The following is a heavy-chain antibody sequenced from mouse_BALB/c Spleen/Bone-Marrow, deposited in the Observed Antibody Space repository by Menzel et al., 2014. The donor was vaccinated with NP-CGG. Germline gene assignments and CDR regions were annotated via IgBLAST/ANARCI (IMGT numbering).Heavy chain of an antibody. CDR1: GYTFSSSW. D-gene: IGHD1-1*01. V-gene: IGHV1S41*01. J-gene: IGHJ1*01. CDR3: ARSGFGTGYFYFDV. Sequence: DLVKPGASVKLSCKASGYTFSSSWINWIKQRPGQGLERIGRFAPGSGSTNYNEVFKGKATLTVDTSSATACIQLDSVSSEDSAVFCCARSGFGTGYFYFDVWGAGTTVTVSS. CDR2: FAPGSGST.